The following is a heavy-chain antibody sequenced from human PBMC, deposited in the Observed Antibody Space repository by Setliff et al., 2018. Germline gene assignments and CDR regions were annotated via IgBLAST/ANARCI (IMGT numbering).Heavy chain of an antibody. CDR3: ARAYYYGSGNSYYYYMDV. CDR2: FYHSGSM. J-gene: IGHJ6*03. V-gene: IGHV4-4*09. Sequence: SETLSLTCSVSGGSINRDYWSWIRQPPGKGLEWIGYFYHSGSMNYNPSLKGRVTMSVDTSNNQLSLKLTSVSAADTAVYYCARAYYYGSGNSYYYYMDVWGKGTTVTVSS. CDR1: GGSINRDY. D-gene: IGHD3-10*01.